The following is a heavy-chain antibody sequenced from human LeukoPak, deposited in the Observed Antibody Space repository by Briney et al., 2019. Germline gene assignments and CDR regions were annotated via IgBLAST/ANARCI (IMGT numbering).Heavy chain of an antibody. Sequence: PGGSLRLSCAASGFTFSSYSMNWVRQAPGKGLKWVSSISSSSIYIYYADSVKGRFTISRDNAKNSLYLQMNSLRAEDTAVYYCARGPSGYHNTGGQGTLVTVSS. CDR1: GFTFSSYS. V-gene: IGHV3-21*01. D-gene: IGHD5-12*01. CDR3: ARGPSGYHNT. J-gene: IGHJ4*02. CDR2: ISSSSIYI.